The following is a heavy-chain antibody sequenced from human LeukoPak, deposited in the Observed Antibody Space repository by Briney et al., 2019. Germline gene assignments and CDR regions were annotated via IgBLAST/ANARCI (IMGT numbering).Heavy chain of an antibody. CDR3: AIDQPVAGVSNFDS. V-gene: IGHV7-4-1*02. J-gene: IGHJ4*02. Sequence: ASVKVSCKASGYTFTRYAMNWLRQAPGQGLEWMGWVNPNTGNPTYAQAFTGRFVFSLDTSVSTAYLQISSLNTEDTAVYYCAIDQPVAGVSNFDSWGQGTLVTVSS. CDR2: VNPNTGNP. D-gene: IGHD6-19*01. CDR1: GYTFTRYA.